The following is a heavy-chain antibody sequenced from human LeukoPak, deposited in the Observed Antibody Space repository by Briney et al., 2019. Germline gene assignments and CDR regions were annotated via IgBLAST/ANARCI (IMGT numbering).Heavy chain of an antibody. V-gene: IGHV3-53*01. J-gene: IGHJ4*02. D-gene: IGHD6-19*01. CDR2: IYSGGGT. CDR1: GFTVSSNY. Sequence: GGSLRLSCAASGFTVSSNYMTWVRQAPGKGLEWVSIIYSGGGTYYADSVKGRFTISRDNSKNTLYLQMNSLRAEDTAVYYCAKDAIAVAAPLEDYWGQGTLVTVSS. CDR3: AKDAIAVAAPLEDY.